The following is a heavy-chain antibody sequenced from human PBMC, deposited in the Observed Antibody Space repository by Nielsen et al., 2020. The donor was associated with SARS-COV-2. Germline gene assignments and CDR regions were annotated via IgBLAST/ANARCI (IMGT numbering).Heavy chain of an antibody. Sequence: SLKISCAASGFTFDDYAMHWVRQAPGKGLEWVSGISWNSGSIGYADSVKGRFTISRDNAKNSLYLQMNTLGTEDTAVYYCAKAPSSGTDDAFDIWGQGTMVTVSS. J-gene: IGHJ3*02. CDR2: ISWNSGSI. CDR3: AKAPSSGTDDAFDI. CDR1: GFTFDDYA. D-gene: IGHD2/OR15-2a*01. V-gene: IGHV3-9*01.